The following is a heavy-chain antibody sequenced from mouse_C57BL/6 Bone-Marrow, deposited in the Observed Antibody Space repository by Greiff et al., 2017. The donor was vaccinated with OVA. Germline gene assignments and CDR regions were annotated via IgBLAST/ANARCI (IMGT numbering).Heavy chain of an antibody. CDR1: GYSFTSYW. J-gene: IGHJ4*01. D-gene: IGHD2-5*01. Sequence: VQLQQSGAELVRPGSSVKLSCKASGYSFTSYWMHWVKPRPLQGLVWIGNIDPSDSETNYNQKFKDKATLTVDTSSSTAYMQLSSLTSEDSSVYYRARDYSNLWYTNGYWGQGTSVTVAS. CDR3: ARDYSNLWYTNGY. CDR2: IDPSDSET. V-gene: IGHV1-52*01.